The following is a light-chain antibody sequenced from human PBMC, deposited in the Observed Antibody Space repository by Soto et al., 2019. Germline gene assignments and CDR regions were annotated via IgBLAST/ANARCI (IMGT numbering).Light chain of an antibody. CDR1: ESVRSSY. J-gene: IGKJ5*01. Sequence: EIVLTQSPGTLSLSPGEGASLSCRASESVRSSYLAWYQQKPGQAPRLLIYGVSSRATGIPDRFSGSGSGTDFTLAISRLELEDFAVYYCQQYGSSPPTFGPGTRLDNK. CDR3: QQYGSSPPT. V-gene: IGKV3-20*01. CDR2: GVS.